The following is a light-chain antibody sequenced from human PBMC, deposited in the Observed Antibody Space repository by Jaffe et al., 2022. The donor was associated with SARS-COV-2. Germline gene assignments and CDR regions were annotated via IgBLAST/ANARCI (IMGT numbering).Light chain of an antibody. J-gene: IGLJ1*01. CDR3: AAWDDSLTTFV. Sequence: QSVLTQPPSVSEAPGQRVTLSCSGSRFNIENNPVNWYQQLPGKPPQLLIYSDDLRPSGVSDRFSGSKSGTSASLAISGLQSEDEADYYCAAWDDSLTTFVFGSGTRVTVL. CDR2: SDD. CDR1: RFNIENNP. V-gene: IGLV1-36*01.